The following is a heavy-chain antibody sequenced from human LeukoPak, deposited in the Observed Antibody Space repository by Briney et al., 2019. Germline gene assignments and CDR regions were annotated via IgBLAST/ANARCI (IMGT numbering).Heavy chain of an antibody. Sequence: GASVKVSCKASGGTFSSYAISWVRQAPGQGLEWMGGIIPIFGTANYAQKFQGRVTITTDESTSTAYMELSSLRSEDTAVYYCARVRCSSTSCYIFDYWGQGTLVTVSS. CDR3: ARVRCSSTSCYIFDY. D-gene: IGHD2-2*02. CDR2: IIPIFGTA. CDR1: GGTFSSYA. V-gene: IGHV1-69*05. J-gene: IGHJ4*02.